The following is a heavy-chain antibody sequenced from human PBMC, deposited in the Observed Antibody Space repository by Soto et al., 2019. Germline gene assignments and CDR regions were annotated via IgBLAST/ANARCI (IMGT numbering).Heavy chain of an antibody. CDR2: IVPMLGTP. CDR3: ARNGTYTFSLNHYSGMDV. Sequence: SVKVSCKASGGTFGNFIMNWVRQTPGLGLEWMGGIVPMLGTPTYAEKFKGRVRISAAGSTSTTYMEVTSLRSEDTATYYCARNGTYTFSLNHYSGMDVWGQGTTVTVSS. J-gene: IGHJ6*02. D-gene: IGHD1-7*01. V-gene: IGHV1-69*13. CDR1: GGTFGNFI.